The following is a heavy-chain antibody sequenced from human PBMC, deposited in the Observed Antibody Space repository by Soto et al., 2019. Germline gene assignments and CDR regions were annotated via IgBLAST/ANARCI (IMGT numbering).Heavy chain of an antibody. CDR3: AREIFGRLGELSSRPYYYYGMDV. CDR1: GYTFTGHY. J-gene: IGHJ6*02. D-gene: IGHD3-16*02. V-gene: IGHV1-2*04. Sequence: ASVKVSCKASGYTFTGHYMHWVRQAPGQGLEWMGWINPNSGGTNYAQKFQGWVTMTRDTSISTAYMELSRLRSDDTAVYYCAREIFGRLGELSSRPYYYYGMDVWGQGTTVTVSS. CDR2: INPNSGGT.